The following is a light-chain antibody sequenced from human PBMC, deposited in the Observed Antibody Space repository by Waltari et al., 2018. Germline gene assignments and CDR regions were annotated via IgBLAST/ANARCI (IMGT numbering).Light chain of an antibody. Sequence: QSALTQPPSASGSPGQSVTIACPGTSSDAGYYNYVSRYQQHPGKAPKLMIYEVTKRPSGVPDRFSGSKSDNTASLTVSGVQVEDEADYYCTSLAAGSTWVFGGGTKLTVL. J-gene: IGLJ3*02. CDR2: EVT. CDR1: SSDAGYYNY. V-gene: IGLV2-8*01. CDR3: TSLAAGSTWV.